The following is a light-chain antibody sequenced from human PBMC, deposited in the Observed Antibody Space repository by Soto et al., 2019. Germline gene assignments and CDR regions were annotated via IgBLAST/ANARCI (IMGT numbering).Light chain of an antibody. CDR2: DVR. J-gene: IGLJ2*01. V-gene: IGLV2-14*03. CDR1: SSDVGAYNY. Sequence: QSALTQPASVSGSPGQSITISCTGTSSDVGAYNYVSWYQQHPGKAPKLMIYDVRRRPSGISNRFSGSKSGNTASLTISGVQAEDEADYYCSSYTSTSTVIFGGGTKVTVL. CDR3: SSYTSTSTVI.